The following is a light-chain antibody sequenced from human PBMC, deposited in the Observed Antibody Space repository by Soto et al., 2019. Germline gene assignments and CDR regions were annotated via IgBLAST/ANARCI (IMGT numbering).Light chain of an antibody. J-gene: IGLJ2*01. V-gene: IGLV2-11*01. CDR1: SSDVGGYNY. Sequence: QSALTQPRSVSGSPGQSVTISCTGTSSDVGGYNYVSWYQQHPGKAPKLMIYDVSKRLSGVTDRFSGSKSGNTASLTISGLQAEDEAYYYCCSYAGSYTFVVFGGVTKLTVL. CDR3: CSYAGSYTFVV. CDR2: DVS.